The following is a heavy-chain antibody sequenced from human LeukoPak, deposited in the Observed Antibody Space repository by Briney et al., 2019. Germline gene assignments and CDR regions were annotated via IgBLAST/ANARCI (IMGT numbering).Heavy chain of an antibody. V-gene: IGHV4-4*07. D-gene: IGHD3-22*01. Sequence: NASETLSLTCTVSGGSIRSYYWSWIRQPAGKGLEWIGRIYASGSTNYNPSLKSRVTMSADTSKNQFSLKLTSVTAADTAVYYCARARAYIYDSSSYYSDAFDIWGQGTMVTVSS. CDR1: GGSIRSYY. CDR2: IYASGST. CDR3: ARARAYIYDSSSYYSDAFDI. J-gene: IGHJ3*02.